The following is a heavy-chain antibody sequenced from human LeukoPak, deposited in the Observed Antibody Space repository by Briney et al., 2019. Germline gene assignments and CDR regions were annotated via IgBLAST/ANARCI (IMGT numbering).Heavy chain of an antibody. CDR1: GGSISSTIYY. CDR2: IYYSGNT. CDR3: ATMPMVRGIIYYFDS. J-gene: IGHJ4*02. Sequence: SETLSLTCTVSGGSISSTIYYWGWIRQPPGMGLEWIGSIYYSGNTYYNPSLKSRVTISVDRSKNQFSLKLNSVTAADTAVYYCATMPMVRGIIYYFDSWGQGTLVTVSS. V-gene: IGHV4-39*01. D-gene: IGHD3-10*01.